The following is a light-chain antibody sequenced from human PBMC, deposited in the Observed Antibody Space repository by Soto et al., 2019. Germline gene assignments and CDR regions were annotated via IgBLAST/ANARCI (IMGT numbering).Light chain of an antibody. CDR1: QSVSSSY. J-gene: IGKJ1*01. CDR2: GAS. Sequence: IVLTQSPGTLSLSPGERATLSCRASQSVSSSYLAWYQQKPGQAPRLLIYGASSRATGIPDRFSGSGSGTDFTLTISRLEPGDFAVYCCQQYGSSSWTFGQGTKVDIK. V-gene: IGKV3-20*01. CDR3: QQYGSSSWT.